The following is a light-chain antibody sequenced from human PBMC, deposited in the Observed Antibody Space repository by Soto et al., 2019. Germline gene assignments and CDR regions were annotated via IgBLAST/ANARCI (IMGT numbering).Light chain of an antibody. V-gene: IGLV1-40*01. J-gene: IGLJ1*01. CDR1: STNIGAPYD. CDR2: ANI. Sequence: QSVLTQPPSVSGAPGQRVTISCTGSSTNIGAPYDVHWYQQVPGTAPKLLIFANINRPSGVPDRFSASNSSTSASLAITGLEPEDEDDSYCQSYDSSLSRYVFGSGTKLTVL. CDR3: QSYDSSLSRYV.